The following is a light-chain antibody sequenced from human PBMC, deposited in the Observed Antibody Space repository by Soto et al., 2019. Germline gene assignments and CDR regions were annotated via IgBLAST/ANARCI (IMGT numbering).Light chain of an antibody. V-gene: IGLV2-14*01. J-gene: IGLJ1*01. CDR2: DVS. Sequence: QSALTQPASVSGSPGQSITISCSVTSSDVGAYNYVSWYQQHPGKAPKLMIYDVSNRPSGVSNRFSGSKSGNTASLTISGLQAEDEADYYCSSYASSSIPYVFGTGTKLTVL. CDR1: SSDVGAYNY. CDR3: SSYASSSIPYV.